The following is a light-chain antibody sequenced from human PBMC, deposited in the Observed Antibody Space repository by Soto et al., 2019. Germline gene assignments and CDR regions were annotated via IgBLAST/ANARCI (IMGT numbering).Light chain of an antibody. CDR3: QQYNSFPT. Sequence: DIQMTQSPSTLSASVGDRVTITCRASQSISNWLAWYQQKPGKAPKLLIYKASSLESGVPSRFSGSGSGTEFTLIISSLHPDDFATYYCQQYNSFPTFGQGTKVEIK. J-gene: IGKJ1*01. CDR2: KAS. V-gene: IGKV1-5*03. CDR1: QSISNW.